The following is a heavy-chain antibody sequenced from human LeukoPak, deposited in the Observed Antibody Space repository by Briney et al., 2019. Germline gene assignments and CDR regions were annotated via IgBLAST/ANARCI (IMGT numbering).Heavy chain of an antibody. V-gene: IGHV3-23*01. CDR3: AKGDSITMIVVVIDY. CDR1: GFTFSSYA. D-gene: IGHD3-22*01. Sequence: GGSLRLSCAASGFTFSSYAMTWVRQAPGKGLEWVSAISISGSGTSYADSVKGRFTISRDNSKNTLYLQMNSLRAEDTAVYYCAKGDSITMIVVVIDYWGQGTLVTVSS. J-gene: IGHJ4*02. CDR2: ISISGSGT.